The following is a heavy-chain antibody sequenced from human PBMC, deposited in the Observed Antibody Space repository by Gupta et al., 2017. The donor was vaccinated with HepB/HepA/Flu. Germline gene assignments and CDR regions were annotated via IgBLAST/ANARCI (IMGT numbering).Heavy chain of an antibody. J-gene: IGHJ6*02. CDR2: ISWNSGQI. Sequence: EAHLVESGGGLVQPGRSLTLSCAASGFTFENYGMHWVRQTPGQGLEWVSGISWNSGQIYYADSVKGRFSISRDNAKNSLHLQMNNLRLEDTALYYCAKDLGIVVVHGMDVWGQGTTVTVSS. D-gene: IGHD2-2*03. CDR1: GFTFENYG. CDR3: AKDLGIVVVHGMDV. V-gene: IGHV3-9*01.